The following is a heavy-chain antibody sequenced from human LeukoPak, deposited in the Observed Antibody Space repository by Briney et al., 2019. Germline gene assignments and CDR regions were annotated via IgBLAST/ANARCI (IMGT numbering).Heavy chain of an antibody. CDR3: ARDGSGTWNDY. V-gene: IGHV1-69*05. D-gene: IGHD3-10*01. CDR1: GGTFSSYA. Sequence: GSSVKVSCKASGGTFSSYAISWVRQAPGQGLEWMGGIIPIFGTANYAQKFQGRVTMTTDTSTSTAYMELRSLRSDDTAVYYCARDGSGTWNDYWGQGTLVTVSS. J-gene: IGHJ4*02. CDR2: IIPIFGTA.